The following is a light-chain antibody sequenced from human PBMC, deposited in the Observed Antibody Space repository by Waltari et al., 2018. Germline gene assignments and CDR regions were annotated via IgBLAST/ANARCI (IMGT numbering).Light chain of an antibody. CDR3: QQRRHWPAT. CDR2: DTS. V-gene: IGKV3-11*01. Sequence: ELVLTHSQATLSWSQGEGATLPSRPSQSVNWYLAGYQQRPGQAPSLLIFDTSNRATGIPARFSGSGSETDFTLTISRLEPDDFAVYYCQQRRHWPATFGEGTKVEIK. CDR1: QSVNWY. J-gene: IGKJ4*01.